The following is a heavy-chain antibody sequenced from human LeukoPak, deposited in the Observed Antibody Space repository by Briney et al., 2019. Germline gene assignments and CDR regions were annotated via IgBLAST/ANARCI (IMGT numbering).Heavy chain of an antibody. V-gene: IGHV4-59*02. J-gene: IGHJ5*02. CDR1: GGSVRSYY. Sequence: SETLSLTCTVSGGSVRSYYWSWIRQPPGEGLEWIAYIHNSGSTNYNPSLKSRVTISVDTSKNHFSLKLSSVTAADTAVYYCARDRCSSTSCPNWFDPWGQGTLVTVSS. CDR3: ARDRCSSTSCPNWFDP. D-gene: IGHD2-2*01. CDR2: IHNSGST.